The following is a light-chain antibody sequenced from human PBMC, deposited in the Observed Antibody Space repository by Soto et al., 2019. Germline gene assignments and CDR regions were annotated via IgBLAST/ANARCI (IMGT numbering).Light chain of an antibody. V-gene: IGLV2-8*01. Sequence: QSALTQPPSASGSPGQSVTISCTGTSSDVGGYKYVSWYQQYPGKAPKLMIFEVNKRPSGVPDRFSGSKSGNTASLTVSGLQAEDEAYYYCSAYAGINNLGVFGTGTKLTVL. CDR2: EVN. CDR1: SSDVGGYKY. CDR3: SAYAGINNLGV. J-gene: IGLJ1*01.